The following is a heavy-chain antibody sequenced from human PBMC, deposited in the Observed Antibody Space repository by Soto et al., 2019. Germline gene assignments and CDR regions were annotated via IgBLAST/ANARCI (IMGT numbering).Heavy chain of an antibody. Sequence: QSQLVQYGGDVKKPGASVKVSCRAYGYTFSSHGISLVRQAPGKGPEVMGWVSAYNGNSKYAEKFQERPTVTPDTSKSTAYMDLRRLRSADTAVYYYARARREFGEVCVGYVYWGQGTLVTVSS. D-gene: IGHD3-10*01. CDR3: ARARREFGEVCVGYVY. CDR2: VSAYNGNS. J-gene: IGHJ4*02. CDR1: GYTFSSHG. V-gene: IGHV1-18*04.